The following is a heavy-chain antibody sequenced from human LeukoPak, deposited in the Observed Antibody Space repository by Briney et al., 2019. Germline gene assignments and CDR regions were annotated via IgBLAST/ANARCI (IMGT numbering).Heavy chain of an antibody. CDR2: IRGTGDSP. CDR3: ARVEAAAGNDAFDI. CDR1: GFTFTNYH. Sequence: ASVKVSCKASGFTFTNYHVHWVRQAPGQGLEWVGLIRGTGDSPDYAQKFQGRVTVTCDTSTNTAYLELRSLKLEDTAVYYCARVEAAAGNDAFDIWGQGTMVTVSS. D-gene: IGHD6-13*01. V-gene: IGHV1-46*01. J-gene: IGHJ3*02.